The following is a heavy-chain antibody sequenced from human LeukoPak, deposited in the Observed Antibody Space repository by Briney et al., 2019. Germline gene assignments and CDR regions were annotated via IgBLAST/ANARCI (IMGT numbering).Heavy chain of an antibody. D-gene: IGHD3-10*01. J-gene: IGHJ4*02. CDR3: ARDGYGSGSHDY. Sequence: GGSLRLSCTASGLTFSSYWMSWVRQAPGKGPEWVANIQQDGSAKDYLDSVQGRFTISRDNSKNSLYLQMNSLRAEDTAVYHCARDGYGSGSHDYWGQGTLVTVSS. V-gene: IGHV3-7*04. CDR1: GLTFSSYW. CDR2: IQQDGSAK.